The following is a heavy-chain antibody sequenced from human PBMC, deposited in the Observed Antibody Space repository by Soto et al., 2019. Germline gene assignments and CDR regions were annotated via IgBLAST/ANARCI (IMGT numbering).Heavy chain of an antibody. CDR1: GYSFTSYW. CDR2: IYPGDSDS. V-gene: IGHV5-51*01. J-gene: IGHJ3*02. Sequence: PGESLKISCKCSGYSFTSYWIGWVRQMPGKGLEWMGIIYPGDSDSRYSPSFQGQVTISADKTISTAYLQWSSLKASDTASYYCAGLSLGARGGFDIWGQGTTVTVSS. CDR3: AGLSLGARGGFDI. D-gene: IGHD1-26*01.